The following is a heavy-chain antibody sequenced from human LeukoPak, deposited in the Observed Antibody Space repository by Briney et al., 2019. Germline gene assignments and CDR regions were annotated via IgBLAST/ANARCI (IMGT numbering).Heavy chain of an antibody. D-gene: IGHD3-10*01. J-gene: IGHJ5*02. CDR3: ARDSPGGASWFDP. Sequence: SETLSLTCTVSGSSITNYYWSWIRQPPGKGLEWIGYIYYSGSTNYNPSLKSRVTISVDTSKNQFSLKLSSVTAADTAVYYCARDSPGGASWFDPWGQGTLVTVSS. V-gene: IGHV4-59*01. CDR1: GSSITNYY. CDR2: IYYSGST.